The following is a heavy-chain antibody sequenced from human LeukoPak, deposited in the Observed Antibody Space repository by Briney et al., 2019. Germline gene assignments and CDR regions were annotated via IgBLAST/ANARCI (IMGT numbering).Heavy chain of an antibody. J-gene: IGHJ6*03. CDR3: ARAGTVVRYYYMDV. V-gene: IGHV4-4*07. Sequence: KPSETLSLTCTVSGGSISSYYWSWIRQPAGKGLEWIGRIYTSGSTNYNPSLKSRVTMSVDTSKNQFSLKLSSVTAADTAVYYCARAGTVVRYYYMDVWGKGTTVTVSS. D-gene: IGHD4-23*01. CDR1: GGSISSYY. CDR2: IYTSGST.